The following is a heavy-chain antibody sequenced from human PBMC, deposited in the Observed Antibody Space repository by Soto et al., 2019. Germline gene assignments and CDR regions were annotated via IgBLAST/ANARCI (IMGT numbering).Heavy chain of an antibody. D-gene: IGHD6-13*01. Sequence: GGSLRLSSAASGVNFSSYAMSWVRQAPGKGLEWVSAISGSGGSTYYADSVKGRFTISRDNSKNTLYLQMNGLRVEDTAVYYCLRSPRAGVYYYGMDVWGLGTTVTVSS. V-gene: IGHV3-23*01. CDR1: GVNFSSYA. J-gene: IGHJ6*02. CDR3: LRSPRAGVYYYGMDV. CDR2: ISGSGGST.